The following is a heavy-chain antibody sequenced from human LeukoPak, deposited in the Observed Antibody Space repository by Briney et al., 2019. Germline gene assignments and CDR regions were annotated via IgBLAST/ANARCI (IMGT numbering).Heavy chain of an antibody. CDR1: GFTFNTYG. J-gene: IGHJ3*02. CDR3: AKDLSYSFDI. D-gene: IGHD2-15*01. Sequence: GGSLRLSCLVSGFTFNTYGFHWFRQAPGKGLEWLAFIGPDGTYKHYGDSVRGRFTISRDNSKNTLYLQMNSLRADDTALYRCAKDLSYSFDIWGQGTKVTVSS. CDR2: IGPDGTYK. V-gene: IGHV3-30*02.